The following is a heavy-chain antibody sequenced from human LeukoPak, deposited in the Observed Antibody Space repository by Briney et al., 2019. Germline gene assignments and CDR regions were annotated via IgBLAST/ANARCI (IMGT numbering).Heavy chain of an antibody. J-gene: IGHJ3*02. Sequence: SETLSLTCTVSGGSISSSSYYWGWIRQPPGKGLEWIGSIYYSGSTYYNPSLKSRVTISADTSKNQFSLKLSSVTAADTAVYYCARRGSSWYRGPYAFDIWGQGTMVTVSS. CDR2: IYYSGST. CDR3: ARRGSSWYRGPYAFDI. CDR1: GGSISSSSYY. D-gene: IGHD6-13*01. V-gene: IGHV4-39*07.